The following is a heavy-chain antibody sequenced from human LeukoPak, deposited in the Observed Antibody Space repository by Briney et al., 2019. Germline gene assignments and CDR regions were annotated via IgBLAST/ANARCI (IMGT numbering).Heavy chain of an antibody. CDR2: INPNSGGT. D-gene: IGHD3-10*01. CDR1: GYTFTDYF. CDR3: AKGGSGLPGYYVMDV. V-gene: IGHV1-2*02. Sequence: ASVKVSCKASGYTFTDYFMHWVRQAPGQGLEWMGWINPNSGGTHYAQKFQGRVTMTRDTSISTAYMELSRLRSDDTAVYYCAKGGSGLPGYYVMDVGAQGTTATVSS. J-gene: IGHJ6*02.